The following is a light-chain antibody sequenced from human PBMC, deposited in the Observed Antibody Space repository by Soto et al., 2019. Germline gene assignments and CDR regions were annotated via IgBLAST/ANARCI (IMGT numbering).Light chain of an antibody. J-gene: IGKJ5*01. CDR1: PGISNY. CDR3: LQHNSYPPT. Sequence: DIPMTQSPSTLSASVGDIVTITFRASPGISNYLAWFQQKPGKVPKRLIYGASSLQSGVPSRFSGTGSGTEFTLTISSLQPEDFATYYCLQHNSYPPTFGQGTRLEI. V-gene: IGKV1-17*03. CDR2: GAS.